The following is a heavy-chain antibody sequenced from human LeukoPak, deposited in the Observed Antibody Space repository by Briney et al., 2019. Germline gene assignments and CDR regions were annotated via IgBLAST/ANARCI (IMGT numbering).Heavy chain of an antibody. CDR3: ARVNSSSWYRDYYGMDV. D-gene: IGHD6-13*01. CDR2: ISSGGITI. CDR1: GLSFSDSY. J-gene: IGHJ6*02. Sequence: GSLRLSCAASGLSFSDSYMSWIRQAPGKGLGWVSLISSGGITIYYADSVKGRFTASRDNAKNSLFLLMNSLRAEDTTVYYCARVNSSSWYRDYYGMDVWGQGTTVTVSS. V-gene: IGHV3-11*01.